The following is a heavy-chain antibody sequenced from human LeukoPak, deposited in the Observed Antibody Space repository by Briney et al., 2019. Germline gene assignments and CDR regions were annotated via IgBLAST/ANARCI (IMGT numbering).Heavy chain of an antibody. CDR1: GGSISSYH. Sequence: SETLCLTCTVSGGSISSYHWSWIRQPPGKGLEWIGYIYYTESTNYNPSLKSRVTISVDTSKNQVSLKLSSVTAADTAVYYCARDGRGYIDGFDYWGQGTLVTVSS. J-gene: IGHJ4*02. V-gene: IGHV4-59*01. D-gene: IGHD5-18*01. CDR2: IYYTEST. CDR3: ARDGRGYIDGFDY.